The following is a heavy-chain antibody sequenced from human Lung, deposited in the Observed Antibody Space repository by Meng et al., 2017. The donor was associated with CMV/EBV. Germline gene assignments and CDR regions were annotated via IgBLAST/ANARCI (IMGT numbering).Heavy chain of an antibody. V-gene: IGHV3-21*01. CDR1: GFTFTAYS. J-gene: IGHJ4*02. CDR2: IGSRSTYI. D-gene: IGHD3-10*01. CDR3: GSREGGY. Sequence: GGSLRLSCAASGFTFTAYSMNWVRQAPGKGLEWVASIGSRSTYIHYGDSVKGRFSISRDNAKSSLFLQMNGLRIEDTAVYFCGSREGGYWGQGTLVTVSS.